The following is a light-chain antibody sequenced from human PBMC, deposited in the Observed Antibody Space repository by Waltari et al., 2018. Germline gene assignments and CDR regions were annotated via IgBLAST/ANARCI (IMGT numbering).Light chain of an antibody. CDR1: QSVSSN. J-gene: IGKJ2*02. CDR3: QQWAGT. CDR2: GAS. V-gene: IGKV3-15*01. Sequence: EIVMTQSQATLSVSPVERATLSCRAIQSVSSNLAWYLQKPGQPPRLLIYGASTMATGIPARFSGSGSGTEFTLTISRMQSEDFAVYYCQQWAGTFGQGTKLEIK.